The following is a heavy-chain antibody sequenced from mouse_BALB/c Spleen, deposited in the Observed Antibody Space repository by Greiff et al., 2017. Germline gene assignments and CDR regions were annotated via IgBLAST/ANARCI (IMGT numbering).Heavy chain of an antibody. CDR3: ARRNYGLAY. J-gene: IGHJ3*01. CDR1: GFTFTDYY. D-gene: IGHD1-1*01. Sequence: VQLQQSGAELARPGASVKLSCTASGFTFTDYYINWVKQRTGQGLEWIGEIYPGSGNTYYNEKFKGKATLTADKSSSTAYMQLSSLTSEDSAVYVCARRNYGLAYWGQGTLVTVSA. V-gene: IGHV1-77*01. CDR2: IYPGSGNT.